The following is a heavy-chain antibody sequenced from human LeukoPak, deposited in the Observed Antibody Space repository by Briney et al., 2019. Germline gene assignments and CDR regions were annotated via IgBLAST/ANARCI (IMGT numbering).Heavy chain of an antibody. V-gene: IGHV1-8*01. CDR3: TRAVRNQLLSEY. J-gene: IGHJ4*02. Sequence: ASVKVSCKASGYTFSNYDVTWVRHAPGQGLEYMGWMNPNSGNTGFAQKFRGRLTLTSDASTTSAFMELMRLTSEDTAVYYCTRAVRNQLLSEYWGQGTRITVSS. D-gene: IGHD2-2*01. CDR1: GYTFSNYD. CDR2: MNPNSGNT.